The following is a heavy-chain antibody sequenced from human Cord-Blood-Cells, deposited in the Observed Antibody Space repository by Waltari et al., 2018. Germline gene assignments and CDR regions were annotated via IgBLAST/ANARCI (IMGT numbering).Heavy chain of an antibody. CDR3: AKDTSGSYFFFDY. D-gene: IGHD1-26*01. Sequence: VQLLQSGGGSVQPGGSLSLACAASGFTFNSYAMSWVRQGPGKGLEWVSAISGSGGSTYYADSVKGRFTISRDNSKNTLYLQMNSLRAEDTAVYYCAKDTSGSYFFFDYWGQGTLVTVSS. CDR2: ISGSGGST. J-gene: IGHJ4*02. V-gene: IGHV3-23*01. CDR1: GFTFNSYA.